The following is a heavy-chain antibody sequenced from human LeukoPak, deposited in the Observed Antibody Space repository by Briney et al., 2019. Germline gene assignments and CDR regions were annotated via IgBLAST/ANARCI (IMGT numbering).Heavy chain of an antibody. CDR3: AKDRWELLRYYYYYMGV. Sequence: GGSLRLSCAASGFTFSSYGMHWVRQAPGKGLEWVAFIRYDGSNKYYADSVKGRFTISRDNSKNTLYLQMNSLRAEDTAVYYCAKDRWELLRYYYYYMGVWGKGTTVTVSS. CDR1: GFTFSSYG. D-gene: IGHD1-26*01. J-gene: IGHJ6*03. V-gene: IGHV3-30*02. CDR2: IRYDGSNK.